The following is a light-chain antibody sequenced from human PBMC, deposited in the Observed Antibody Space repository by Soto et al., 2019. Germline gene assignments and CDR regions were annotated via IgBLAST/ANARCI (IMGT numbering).Light chain of an antibody. J-gene: IGLJ1*01. Sequence: QSVLTQPPSVSGAPGQRVTISCTGTNSNIGSDYGVHWYQQFPGTAPKLLIYGNSNRPSGVPDRFSGSKSGTSASLAITGLQAEDEADYYCCSYAGSSTYVFGTGTKVTVL. V-gene: IGLV1-40*01. CDR3: CSYAGSSTYV. CDR2: GNS. CDR1: NSNIGSDYG.